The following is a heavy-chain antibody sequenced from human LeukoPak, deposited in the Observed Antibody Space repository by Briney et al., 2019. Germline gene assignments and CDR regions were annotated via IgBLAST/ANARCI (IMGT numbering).Heavy chain of an antibody. J-gene: IGHJ6*02. D-gene: IGHD3-10*01. CDR3: ARGGSYGVDV. CDR1: GGSISSGGYS. V-gene: IGHV4-30-2*01. Sequence: SETLSLTCAVSGGSISSGGYSWTWIRQPPGEGLEWIGYIYHSGSTSYTPSLESRVTISVDRSKTQFSLKLSSVTAADTAVYSCARGGSYGVDVWGQGTTVTVSS. CDR2: IYHSGST.